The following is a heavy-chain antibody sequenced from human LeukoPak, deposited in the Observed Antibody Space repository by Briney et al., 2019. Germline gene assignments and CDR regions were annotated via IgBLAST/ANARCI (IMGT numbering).Heavy chain of an antibody. CDR3: ARVPDYYDSSGYYWG. CDR2: ISSSSSYI. J-gene: IGHJ4*02. V-gene: IGHV3-21*01. CDR1: GFTFSSHS. D-gene: IGHD3-22*01. Sequence: GGSLGLSCAASGFTFSSHSMNWVRQAPGKGLEWVSSISSSSSYIYYADSVKGRFTISRDNAKNSLYMQMNSLRAEDTAVYYCARVPDYYDSSGYYWGWGQGTLVTVSS.